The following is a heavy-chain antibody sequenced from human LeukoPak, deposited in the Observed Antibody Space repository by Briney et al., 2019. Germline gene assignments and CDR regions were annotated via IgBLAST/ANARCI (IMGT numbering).Heavy chain of an antibody. V-gene: IGHV5-51*01. CDR3: ARIVTVTTGYFDY. D-gene: IGHD4-17*01. J-gene: IGHJ4*02. CDR1: VYSFTSYW. Sequence: GESLKISCKGSVYSFTSYWIGWVRQMPGKGLEWMGIIYPGDSDTRYSPSFQGQVTISADKSISTAYLQWSSLKASDTAMYYCARIVTVTTGYFDYWGQGTLVTVSS. CDR2: IYPGDSDT.